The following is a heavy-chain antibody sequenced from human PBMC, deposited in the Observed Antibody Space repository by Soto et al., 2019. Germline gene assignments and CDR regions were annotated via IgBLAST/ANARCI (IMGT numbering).Heavy chain of an antibody. CDR2: IIPMFGTA. CDR1: GGTFSNFA. J-gene: IGHJ4*02. V-gene: IGHV1-69*06. CDR3: ANWGGYFEGGGDY. D-gene: IGHD3-16*01. Sequence: QVQLVQSGAEVKKPGSSVKVSCKASGGTFSNFALSWVRQAPGQGLEWMGGIIPMFGTANYAQKFQGRVNIPEDKSTITAYMEQSSLRSEDTAVYYSANWGGYFEGGGDYWGQGTLVTVSS.